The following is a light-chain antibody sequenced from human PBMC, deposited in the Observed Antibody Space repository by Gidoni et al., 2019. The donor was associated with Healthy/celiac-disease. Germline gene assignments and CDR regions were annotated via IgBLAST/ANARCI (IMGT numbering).Light chain of an antibody. CDR3: QQDGSSLFT. V-gene: IGKV3-20*01. J-gene: IGKJ3*01. Sequence: IVLTQSPGTLSLSPGERATLSCRASQSVSSSYLAWYQQNPGQAPRLLIYGSSSRATGIPDRFSGSGSGTDFTLTISRLEPEDFAVYYCQQDGSSLFTFGPGTKVDIK. CDR1: QSVSSSY. CDR2: GSS.